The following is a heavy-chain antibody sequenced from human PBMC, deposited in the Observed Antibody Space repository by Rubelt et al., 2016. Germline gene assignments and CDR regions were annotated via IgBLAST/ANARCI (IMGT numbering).Heavy chain of an antibody. Sequence: QVQLVQSGTEVKKPGASVKVSCKASGYTFTSYGISWVRQAPGQGLEWMGWISAYNGNTNYAQKRQGRVTMTTDTSTSTAYMELRSLRSDDTAVYYCAKVPIRTVTSTFDYWGQGTLVTVSS. J-gene: IGHJ4*02. CDR2: ISAYNGNT. CDR3: AKVPIRTVTSTFDY. CDR1: GYTFTSYG. D-gene: IGHD4-17*01. V-gene: IGHV1-18*01.